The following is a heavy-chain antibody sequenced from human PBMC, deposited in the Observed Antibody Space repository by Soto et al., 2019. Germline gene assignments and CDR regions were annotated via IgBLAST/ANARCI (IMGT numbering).Heavy chain of an antibody. CDR2: IIPIFGTA. V-gene: IGHV1-69*06. CDR3: ARAYYDILTGYYPYYFAY. D-gene: IGHD3-9*01. J-gene: IGHJ4*02. Sequence: QVQLVQSGAEVKKPGSSVKVSCKASGGTFSSYAISWVRQAPGQGLEWMGGIIPIFGTANYAQKFQGRVTITADKSTSTAYMELSSLRSEDTAVYYCARAYYDILTGYYPYYFAYWGQGTLVTVSS. CDR1: GGTFSSYA.